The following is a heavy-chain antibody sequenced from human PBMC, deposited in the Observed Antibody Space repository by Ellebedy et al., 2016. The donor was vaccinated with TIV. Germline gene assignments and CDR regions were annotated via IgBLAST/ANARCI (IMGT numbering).Heavy chain of an antibody. CDR1: GDSISSGGYY. CDR2: IYYSGRT. Sequence: LRLSCTVSGDSISSGGYYWGWIRQHPGKGLEYIGYIYYSGRTDYNPSLKSRVTISVDTSKNQFSLKLSSVTAADTAVYYCARDFHDYGIDAFDIWGQGTMATVSS. J-gene: IGHJ3*02. CDR3: ARDFHDYGIDAFDI. D-gene: IGHD4-17*01. V-gene: IGHV4-31*03.